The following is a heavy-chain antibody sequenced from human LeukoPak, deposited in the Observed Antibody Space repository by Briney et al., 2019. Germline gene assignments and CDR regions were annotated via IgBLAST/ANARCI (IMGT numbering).Heavy chain of an antibody. Sequence: SETLSLTCTVSGGSISSGDYYWSWIRQPPGMGLAWIGYIYDSGSTYYNPSLKSRVTISVDTSKNQFSLKLSSVTAADTAVYYCARASKDCSGGSCYDWFDPWGQGTLVTVSS. J-gene: IGHJ5*02. CDR3: ARASKDCSGGSCYDWFDP. D-gene: IGHD2-15*01. CDR1: GGSISSGDYY. V-gene: IGHV4-30-4*01. CDR2: IYDSGST.